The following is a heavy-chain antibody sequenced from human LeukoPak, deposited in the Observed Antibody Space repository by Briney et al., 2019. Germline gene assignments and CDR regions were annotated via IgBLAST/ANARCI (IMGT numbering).Heavy chain of an antibody. J-gene: IGHJ6*03. D-gene: IGHD4-23*01. CDR1: GASITSDYYY. Sequence: PSETLSLTCTVSGASITSDYYYWSWVRQPAGKGLEWIGRIYSSGSTNYNPSLKSRVTISVVTSKNQFSLKLSSVTAADTAVYYCANMYGRDSGYYYYYYMDVWGKGTTVTVSS. V-gene: IGHV4-61*02. CDR3: ANMYGRDSGYYYYYYMDV. CDR2: IYSSGST.